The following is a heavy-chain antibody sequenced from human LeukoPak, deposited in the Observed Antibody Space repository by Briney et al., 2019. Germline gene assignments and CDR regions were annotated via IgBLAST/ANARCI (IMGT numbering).Heavy chain of an antibody. D-gene: IGHD1-20*01. Sequence: GESLKISCKGSGYSFTNYWIGWVRRMPGKGLQWMGPIYPGDSGFKYSPSFQGQVTMSADKSINTAYLQWSSLKASDTAIYYCARLAITGTTLSYFDFWGQGTLVTVSS. J-gene: IGHJ4*02. CDR3: ARLAITGTTLSYFDF. CDR2: IYPGDSGF. CDR1: GYSFTNYW. V-gene: IGHV5-51*01.